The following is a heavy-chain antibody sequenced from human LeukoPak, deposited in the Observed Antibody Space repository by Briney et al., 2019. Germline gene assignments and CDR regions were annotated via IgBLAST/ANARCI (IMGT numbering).Heavy chain of an antibody. J-gene: IGHJ4*02. V-gene: IGHV4-4*09. CDR1: RGSISGSIRSYY. CDR2: ISSSGSV. CDR3: ARIPLGYSGAYYFDY. D-gene: IGHD5-12*01. Sequence: SETLSLTCTVSRGSISGSIRSYYWSWLRQPPGKGLEWIGYISSSGSVNDNPSLRSRVTISVDTSKNQFFLDLSSVSAADTAVYYCARIPLGYSGAYYFDYWGQGTLVTVSP.